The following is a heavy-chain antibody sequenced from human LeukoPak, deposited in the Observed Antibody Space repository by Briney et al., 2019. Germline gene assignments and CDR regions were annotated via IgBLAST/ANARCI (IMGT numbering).Heavy chain of an antibody. CDR2: IGTAGDT. V-gene: IGHV3-13*01. CDR3: ARGPNYYDSSGYYGSFLY. D-gene: IGHD3-22*01. CDR1: GFTFSSYD. Sequence: PGESLRLSCAASGFTFSSYDMHWVRQATGKGLEWVSAIGTAGDTYYPGSVKGRFTISRENAKNSLYLQMNSLRAEDTAVYYCARGPNYYDSSGYYGSFLYWGQGTLVTVSS. J-gene: IGHJ4*02.